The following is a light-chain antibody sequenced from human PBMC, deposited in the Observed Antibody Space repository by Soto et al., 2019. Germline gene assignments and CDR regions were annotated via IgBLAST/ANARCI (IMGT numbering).Light chain of an antibody. V-gene: IGKV1-5*01. CDR1: QSIRSL. CDR3: QQYQTYST. Sequence: DIQKTQSPSTLSASFGDRITITFRASQSIRSLLAWYQQKPGKAPKVLIYDASSLGSGVPSRFSGSGSGTEFTLTISSLQPDDFATYFCQQYQTYSTFGQGTRLEIK. CDR2: DAS. J-gene: IGKJ5*01.